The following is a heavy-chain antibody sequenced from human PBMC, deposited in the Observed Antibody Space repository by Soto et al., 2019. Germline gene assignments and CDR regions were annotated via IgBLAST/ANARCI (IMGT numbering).Heavy chain of an antibody. V-gene: IGHV4-61*01. CDR2: IYYSGST. CDR3: ARARYYYDSSALGVFDY. Sequence: SETLSLTCTVSGGSVSSGSYYWSWIRQPPGKGLEWIGYIYYSGSTNYNPSLKSRVTISVDTSKNQFSLKLSSVTAADTAVYYCARARYYYDSSALGVFDYWGQGTLVTVSS. D-gene: IGHD3-22*01. CDR1: GGSVSSGSYY. J-gene: IGHJ4*02.